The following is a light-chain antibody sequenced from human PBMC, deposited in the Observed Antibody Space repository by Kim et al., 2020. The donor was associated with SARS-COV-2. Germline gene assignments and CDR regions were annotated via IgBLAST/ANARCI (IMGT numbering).Light chain of an antibody. V-gene: IGKV3-20*01. CDR1: QSVSSTH. CDR2: SAS. J-gene: IGKJ2*01. CDR3: HQYLKSYT. Sequence: PGERVTLFCRASQSVSSTHFAWYQQKRGQAPRLLVYSASFRATGIPDRFSGSGSGTDFTLTITTLEPEDFAVYFCHQYLKSYTFGQGTKLEIK.